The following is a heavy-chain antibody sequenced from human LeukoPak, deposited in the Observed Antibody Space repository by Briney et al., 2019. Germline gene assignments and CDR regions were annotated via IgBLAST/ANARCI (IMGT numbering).Heavy chain of an antibody. CDR2: IYYSGST. J-gene: IGHJ4*02. CDR1: GGSISSSSYY. D-gene: IGHD3-9*01. CDR3: ASSILTGYYQFDY. Sequence: PSETLSLTCTVSGGSISSSSYYWGWIRQPPGKGLEWIGSIYYSGSTYYNPSLKSRVTISVDTSKNQFSLKLSSVTAADTAVYYRASSILTGYYQFDYWGQGTLVTVSS. V-gene: IGHV4-39*01.